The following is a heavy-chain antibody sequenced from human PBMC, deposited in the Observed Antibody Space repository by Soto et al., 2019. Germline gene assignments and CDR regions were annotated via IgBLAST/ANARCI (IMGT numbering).Heavy chain of an antibody. D-gene: IGHD2-15*01. CDR2: IYYSGST. Sequence: SETLSLTCTVSGGSVSSGSYYWSWIRQPPGKGLEWIGYIYYSGSTNYNPSLKSRVTISVDTSKNQFSLKLSSVTAADTAVYYCARVKFGRYCSGGSCPNHYYYGMDVWGQGTTVTVSS. CDR1: GGSVSSGSYY. V-gene: IGHV4-61*01. CDR3: ARVKFGRYCSGGSCPNHYYYGMDV. J-gene: IGHJ6*02.